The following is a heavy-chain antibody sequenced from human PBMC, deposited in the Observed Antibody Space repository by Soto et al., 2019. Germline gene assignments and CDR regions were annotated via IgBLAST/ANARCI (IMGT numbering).Heavy chain of an antibody. CDR3: AREGWFDP. V-gene: IGHV3-7*03. CDR2: IKQDGSEK. CDR1: GFTFSSHW. J-gene: IGHJ5*02. Sequence: EVQLVESGGGLVQPGGSLRLSCAASGFTFSSHWMSWVRQAPGKGLEWVANIKQDGSEKYYVDSVKGRFTNSRDNAKNSLYLQMNSLRAEDTAVYYCAREGWFDPWGKGTLVTVSS.